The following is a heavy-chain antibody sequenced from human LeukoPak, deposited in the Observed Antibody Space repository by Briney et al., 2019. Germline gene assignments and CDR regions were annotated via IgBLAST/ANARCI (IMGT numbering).Heavy chain of an antibody. CDR3: ASSVA. J-gene: IGHJ4*02. CDR2: IYSGGST. CDR1: GFTFSSYS. Sequence: GGSLRLSCAASGFTFSSYSMNWVRQAPGKGLEWVSVIYSGGSTYYADSVKGRFTVSRDNSKNTVYLQMNSLRAEDTAVYYCASSVAGGQGTLVTVSS. V-gene: IGHV3-66*01.